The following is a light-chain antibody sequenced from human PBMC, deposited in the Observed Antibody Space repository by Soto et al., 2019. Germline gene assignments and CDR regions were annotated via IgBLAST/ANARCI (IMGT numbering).Light chain of an antibody. J-gene: IGKJ4*01. CDR1: QSVSNN. CDR3: QQYTKWPLT. Sequence: EIVMTQSPATLSVSPGEKATLSCRASQSVSNNLAWYQQKPGQAPRLLIYFASTRATGIPARFSGSGSGTEFSLTISSLQSEDFALYYCQQYTKWPLTFGGGTKVETK. CDR2: FAS. V-gene: IGKV3-15*01.